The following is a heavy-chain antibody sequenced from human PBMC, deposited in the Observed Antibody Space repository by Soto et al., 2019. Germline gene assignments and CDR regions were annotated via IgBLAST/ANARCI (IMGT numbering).Heavy chain of an antibody. D-gene: IGHD3-10*01. J-gene: IGHJ4*02. CDR2: IGSNGGST. V-gene: IGHV3-64*01. Sequence: EVQLVESGGGLVQPGGSLRLSCAASGFTFSRYAMHWVRQAPGKGLEYVSAIGSNGGSTYYANSVKGRFTISRENSNNTLYLQMGSLRADDMAVYYFARQGRAVSSDYFDCWGQRTLVTVSS. CDR1: GFTFSRYA. CDR3: ARQGRAVSSDYFDC.